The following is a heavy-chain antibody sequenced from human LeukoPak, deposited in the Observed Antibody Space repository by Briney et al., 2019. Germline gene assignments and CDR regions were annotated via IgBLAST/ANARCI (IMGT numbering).Heavy chain of an antibody. D-gene: IGHD6-13*01. J-gene: IGHJ4*02. CDR1: GYTFTSYA. Sequence: SCKASGYTFTSYAMHWVRQAPGKGLEWVAVISYDGSNKYYADSVKGRFTISRDNSKNTLYLQMNSLRAEDTAVYYCASLYSSSWYESESDYWGQGTLVTVSS. CDR2: ISYDGSNK. V-gene: IGHV3-30-3*01. CDR3: ASLYSSSWYESESDY.